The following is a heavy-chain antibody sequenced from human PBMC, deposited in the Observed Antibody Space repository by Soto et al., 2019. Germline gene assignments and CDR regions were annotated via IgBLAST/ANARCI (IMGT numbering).Heavy chain of an antibody. Sequence: PGGSLRLSCAASGFSFSSYAMSWVRQAPGKGLEWVSAISGSGGSTYYADSVKGRFTISRDNSKNTLYLQMNSLRAEDTAVYYSAPDTGSSPYEYFQHWGQGILVNVS. D-gene: IGHD6-13*01. CDR3: APDTGSSPYEYFQH. CDR1: GFSFSSYA. V-gene: IGHV3-23*01. J-gene: IGHJ1*01. CDR2: ISGSGGST.